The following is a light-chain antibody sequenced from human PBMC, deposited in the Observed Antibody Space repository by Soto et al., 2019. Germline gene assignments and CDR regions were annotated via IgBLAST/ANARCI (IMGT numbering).Light chain of an antibody. CDR2: AAS. CDR3: QQSYSSPYT. CDR1: QSISNH. V-gene: IGKV1-39*01. Sequence: DIPMTQSPSSLSASVEDRVIITCRASQSISNHLNWYQQKPGKAPKLLIFAASSLQSGVPSRFSGSGSGTDFTLTISSLQPEDFATYYCQQSYSSPYTFGRGTKVEI. J-gene: IGKJ2*01.